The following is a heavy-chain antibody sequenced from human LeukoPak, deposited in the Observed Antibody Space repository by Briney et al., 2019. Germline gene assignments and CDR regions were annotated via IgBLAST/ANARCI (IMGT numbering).Heavy chain of an antibody. CDR3: ARVIHAPLGYDTGWAQIDY. Sequence: QSGGSLRLSCAASGFTFSSHAIHWVRQAPGKGLEWVAVIWFDGSNKYYVDSVKGRFTISRDNSKNTVYLQMDSLRAEDTAVYYCARVIHAPLGYDTGWAQIDYWGQGTLVTVSS. D-gene: IGHD6-19*01. J-gene: IGHJ4*02. V-gene: IGHV3-33*01. CDR1: GFTFSSHA. CDR2: IWFDGSNK.